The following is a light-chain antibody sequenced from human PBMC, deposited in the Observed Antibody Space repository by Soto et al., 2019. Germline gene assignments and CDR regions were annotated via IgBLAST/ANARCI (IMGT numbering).Light chain of an antibody. V-gene: IGLV1-44*01. CDR2: SDH. J-gene: IGLJ2*01. Sequence: QSVLTQPPSASGTPGQRVTISCSGSSSNIGSNTVNWDQQVPGTAPKLLIYSDHQRPSGVPDRFSGSKSGTSASLAISGLQSEDEADYYCAAWDDSLNGVVFGGRTKLTVL. CDR3: AAWDDSLNGVV. CDR1: SSNIGSNT.